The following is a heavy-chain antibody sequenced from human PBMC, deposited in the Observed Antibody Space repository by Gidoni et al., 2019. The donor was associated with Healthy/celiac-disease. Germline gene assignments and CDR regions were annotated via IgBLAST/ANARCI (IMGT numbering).Heavy chain of an antibody. Sequence: EVQLVESGGGLVQPGGSLSLSCAAPGFTVSSSWMHWVRQAPGKGLVWVARINSDGSSTSYADSVKGRFTISRDNAKNTLYLQMNSLRAEDTAVYYCARGEVAVAGNWGQGTLVTVSS. J-gene: IGHJ4*02. CDR2: INSDGSST. CDR1: GFTVSSSW. D-gene: IGHD6-19*01. CDR3: ARGEVAVAGN. V-gene: IGHV3-74*01.